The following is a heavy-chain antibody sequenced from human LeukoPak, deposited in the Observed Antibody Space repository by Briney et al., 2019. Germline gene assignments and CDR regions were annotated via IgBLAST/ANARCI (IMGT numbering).Heavy chain of an antibody. J-gene: IGHJ4*02. Sequence: ASVKVSCKASGYTFTSYGIIWVRQAPGQGLEWMGWISAYNGNTNYAQKLQGRVTMTTDTSTSTAYMELRSLRSDDTAVYYCARYYDFWSGYYIDYWGQGTLVTVSS. CDR1: GYTFTSYG. CDR2: ISAYNGNT. CDR3: ARYYDFWSGYYIDY. D-gene: IGHD3-3*01. V-gene: IGHV1-18*01.